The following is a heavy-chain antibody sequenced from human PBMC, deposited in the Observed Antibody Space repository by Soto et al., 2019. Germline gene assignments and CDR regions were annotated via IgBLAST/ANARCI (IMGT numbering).Heavy chain of an antibody. Sequence: QVQLVESGGGVVQPGRSLRLSCAASGFTFSSLGMHWVRQAPGKGLEWVAIISNDGSSTYYADSVKGRFTISRDNSKNTLDQQLNSLRTEDTAIYYWVKEIGDSNDYPLDYWGQGTLVTVSS. V-gene: IGHV3-30*18. CDR1: GFTFSSLG. CDR3: VKEIGDSNDYPLDY. CDR2: ISNDGSST. J-gene: IGHJ4*02. D-gene: IGHD3-16*01.